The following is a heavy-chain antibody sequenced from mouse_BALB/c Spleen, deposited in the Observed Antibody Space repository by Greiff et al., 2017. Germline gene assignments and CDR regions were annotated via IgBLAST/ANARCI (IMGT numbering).Heavy chain of an antibody. CDR3: ARWSYYGSSYNWYFDV. CDR1: GYSITSDYA. J-gene: IGHJ1*01. D-gene: IGHD1-1*01. V-gene: IGHV3-2*02. CDR2: ISYSGST. Sequence: VQLQQSGPGLVKPSQSLSLTCTVTGYSITSDYAWNWIRQFPGNKLEWMGYISYSGSTSYNPSLKSRISITRDTSKNQFFLQLNSVTTEDTATYYCARWSYYGSSYNWYFDVWGAGTTVTVSS.